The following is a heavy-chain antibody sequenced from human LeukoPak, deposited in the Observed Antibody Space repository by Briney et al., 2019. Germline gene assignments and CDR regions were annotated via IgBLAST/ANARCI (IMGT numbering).Heavy chain of an antibody. V-gene: IGHV3-23*01. CDR3: AEGRYYFDY. J-gene: IGHJ4*02. Sequence: GGSLRLSCAASGFTFSSYAMSWVRQAPGKGLEWVSAISGGSGGTYYADSVKGRFTISRDNSKNTLYLQMNRLRAEGTAVYYCAEGRYYFDYWGQGTLVTVSS. CDR1: GFTFSSYA. D-gene: IGHD3-16*01. CDR2: ISGGSGGT.